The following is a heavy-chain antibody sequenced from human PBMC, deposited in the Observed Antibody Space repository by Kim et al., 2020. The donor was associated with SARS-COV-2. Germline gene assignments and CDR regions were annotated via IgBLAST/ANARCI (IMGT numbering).Heavy chain of an antibody. CDR1: GFTFSGFW. CDR2: VNTDGSDT. D-gene: IGHD1-1*01. Sequence: GGSLRLSCEASGFTFSGFWMDWVRQAPGKGLLWVSRVNTDGSDTTYADSVKGRFTVSRDNAKNTLYLQMNRLRADDTAVYYCTRAKVATNAFDSWGQEILVTVSS. CDR3: TRAKVATNAFDS. V-gene: IGHV3-74*03. J-gene: IGHJ4*02.